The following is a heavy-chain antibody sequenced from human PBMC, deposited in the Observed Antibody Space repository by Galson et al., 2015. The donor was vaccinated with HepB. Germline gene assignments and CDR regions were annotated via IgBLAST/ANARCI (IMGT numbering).Heavy chain of an antibody. CDR3: ARHQWLMEPDY. CDR1: GFTFSSYS. Sequence: SLRLSCAASGFTFSSYSMNWVRQAPGKGLEWVPSISSSSSYIYYADSVKGRFTISRDNAKNSLYLQMNSLKASDTAMYYCARHQWLMEPDYWGQGTLVTVSS. J-gene: IGHJ4*02. D-gene: IGHD3-22*01. V-gene: IGHV3-21*04. CDR2: ISSSSSYI.